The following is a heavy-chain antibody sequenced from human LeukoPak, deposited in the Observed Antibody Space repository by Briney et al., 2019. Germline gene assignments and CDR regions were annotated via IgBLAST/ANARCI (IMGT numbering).Heavy chain of an antibody. D-gene: IGHD3-16*01. Sequence: GGSLRLSCAASGFSFNNYWMHWVRQAPGKGLVWVSGINGDGSSTNYVHSVKGRFTISRDNAKNSLYLQVNSLRAEDTAVYYCAKGQGGAAFDIWGQGTMVTVSS. CDR3: AKGQGGAAFDI. J-gene: IGHJ3*02. V-gene: IGHV3-74*01. CDR2: INGDGSST. CDR1: GFSFNNYW.